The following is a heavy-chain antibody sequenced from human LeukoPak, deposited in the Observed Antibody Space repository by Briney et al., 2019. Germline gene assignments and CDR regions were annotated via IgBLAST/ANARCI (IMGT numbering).Heavy chain of an antibody. CDR1: GGSFSGYY. V-gene: IGHV4-34*09. J-gene: IGHJ5*02. CDR2: IYYSGST. Sequence: SETLSLTCAVYGGSFSGYYWSWIRQPPGKGLEWIGYIYYSGSTYYNPSLKSRVTISVDTSKNQFSLKLSSVTAADTAVYYCARDPGGILTGYYNWFDPWGQGTLVTVSS. D-gene: IGHD3-9*01. CDR3: ARDPGGILTGYYNWFDP.